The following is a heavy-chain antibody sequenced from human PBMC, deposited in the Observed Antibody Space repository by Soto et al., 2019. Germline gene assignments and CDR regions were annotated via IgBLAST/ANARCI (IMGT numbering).Heavy chain of an antibody. V-gene: IGHV1-69*08. Sequence: QVQLVQSGAEVKKPGSSVKVSCKASGGTFSSYTISWVRQAPGQGLEWMGRIIPILGIANYAQKFQGRVTITADKSTSTAYMELSSLRSDDTAVYYCARESPDYYYYMDVWGKGTTVTVSS. J-gene: IGHJ6*03. CDR1: GGTFSSYT. CDR2: IIPILGIA. CDR3: ARESPDYYYYMDV.